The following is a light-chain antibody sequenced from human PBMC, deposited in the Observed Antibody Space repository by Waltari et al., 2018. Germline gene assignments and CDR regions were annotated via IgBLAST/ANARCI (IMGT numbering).Light chain of an antibody. J-gene: IGLJ1*01. CDR2: DVR. V-gene: IGLV2-14*01. CDR3: SSYTSSDTYV. Sequence: QSALTQPASVSGSPGQSIPISCTGTSSDVGNYDYVSWYQQYSGKAPKLMIYDVRHRPSGVFDRFSGSKSGNTASLTISGLQAEDEADYYCSSYTSSDTYVFGTGTKVTVL. CDR1: SSDVGNYDY.